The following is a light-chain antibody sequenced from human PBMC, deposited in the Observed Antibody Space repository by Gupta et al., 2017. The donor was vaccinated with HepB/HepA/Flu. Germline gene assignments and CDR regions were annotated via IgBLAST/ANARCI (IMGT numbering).Light chain of an antibody. CDR2: DVS. CDR3: CSYAGSYTLV. V-gene: IGLV2-11*01. J-gene: IGLJ2*01. Sequence: QSALTQPRSLSGSPGQSVTISCTGTSIDVGGYNYVSWYQQHPGKAPKLMIYDVSKRPSGVPDRFSGSKSGNTASLTISGLQAEDEADYYCCSYAGSYTLVFGGGTKLTVL. CDR1: SIDVGGYNY.